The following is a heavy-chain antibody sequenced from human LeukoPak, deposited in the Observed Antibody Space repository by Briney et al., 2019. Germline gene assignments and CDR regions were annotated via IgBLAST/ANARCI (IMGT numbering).Heavy chain of an antibody. CDR2: ISGSGGST. V-gene: IGHV3-23*01. Sequence: GGSLRVSCAASGFTFSSYAMSWVRQAPGKGLEWVSAISGSGGSTYYADSVKGRFTISRDNSKNTLYLQMNSLRAEDTAVYYCAKGFFRARFGEIFDYWGQGTLVTVSS. CDR1: GFTFSSYA. J-gene: IGHJ4*02. D-gene: IGHD3-10*01. CDR3: AKGFFRARFGEIFDY.